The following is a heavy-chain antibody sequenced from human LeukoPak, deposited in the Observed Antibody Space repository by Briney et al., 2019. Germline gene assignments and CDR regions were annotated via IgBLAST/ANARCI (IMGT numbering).Heavy chain of an antibody. CDR1: GYTFTSYG. D-gene: IGHD3-9*01. CDR3: ARAIQRYFDWSHMGQFDY. CDR2: ISAYNGNT. V-gene: IGHV1-18*01. Sequence: ASVTVSCTASGYTFTSYGISWVRQAPGQGLEWMGWISAYNGNTNYAQKLQGRVTMTTDTSTSTAYMELRSLRSDDTAVYYCARAIQRYFDWSHMGQFDYWGQGTLVTVSS. J-gene: IGHJ4*02.